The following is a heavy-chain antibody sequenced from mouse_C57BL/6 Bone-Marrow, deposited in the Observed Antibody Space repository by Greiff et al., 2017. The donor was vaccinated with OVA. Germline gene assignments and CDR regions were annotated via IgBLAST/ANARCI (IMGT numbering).Heavy chain of an antibody. V-gene: IGHV5-6*01. Sequence: EVKLVESGGDLVKPGGSLKLSCAASGFTFSSYGMSWVRQTPDKRLAWVATISSGGSYTYYPDSLKGRFTISRDNAKNTLYLQMSSLKSEDTAMYYCARQGVPHWYFDVWGTGTTVTVSS. CDR2: ISSGGSYT. CDR1: GFTFSSYG. J-gene: IGHJ1*03. CDR3: ARQGVPHWYFDV.